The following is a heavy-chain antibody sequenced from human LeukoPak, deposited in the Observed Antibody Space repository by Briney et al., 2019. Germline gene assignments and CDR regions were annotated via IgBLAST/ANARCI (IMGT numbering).Heavy chain of an antibody. Sequence: GGSLRLSCAASGFTFSDYYMSWIRQAPGKGLEWVSYISSSGSTIYYADSVKGRFTISRDNARNSLYLQMNSLRAEDTAVYYCARSGLYGSGSYYFDYWGQGTLVTVSS. CDR1: GFTFSDYY. CDR3: ARSGLYGSGSYYFDY. D-gene: IGHD3-10*01. CDR2: ISSSGSTI. V-gene: IGHV3-11*01. J-gene: IGHJ4*02.